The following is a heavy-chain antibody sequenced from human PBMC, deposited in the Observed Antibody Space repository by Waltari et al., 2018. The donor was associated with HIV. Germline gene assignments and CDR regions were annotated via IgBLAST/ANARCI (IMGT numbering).Heavy chain of an antibody. CDR3: ARESAVYKYYRYCSDDDCYSRWFDP. Sequence: QVQLQESGPRLVKSSETLSLTCNLPGASITTGNYFWTWIRQPAGTGPEWIGRMSTSGSSKYNPSLKTRVTISLDKSNNQFSLKLTSVTAAGTAVYYCARESAVYKYYRYCSDDDCYSRWFDPGGQGTLVTVSS. J-gene: IGHJ5*02. D-gene: IGHD2-15*01. V-gene: IGHV4-61*02. CDR2: MSTSGSS. CDR1: GASITTGNYF.